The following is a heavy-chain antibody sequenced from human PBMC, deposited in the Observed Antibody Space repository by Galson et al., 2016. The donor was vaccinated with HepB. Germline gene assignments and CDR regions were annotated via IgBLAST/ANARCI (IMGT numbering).Heavy chain of an antibody. J-gene: IGHJ4*02. D-gene: IGHD1-26*01. V-gene: IGHV3-30*19. Sequence: SLRLSCAASGFTFSIYGMHWIRQAPGKGLEWVATTSYDESVKHYADPVQGRFTISKDNFKNTLYLQMNSLRAEDTAVYYCAKKSPGKELSPPDYWGQGTLVTVSA. CDR1: GFTFSIYG. CDR2: TSYDESVK. CDR3: AKKSPGKELSPPDY.